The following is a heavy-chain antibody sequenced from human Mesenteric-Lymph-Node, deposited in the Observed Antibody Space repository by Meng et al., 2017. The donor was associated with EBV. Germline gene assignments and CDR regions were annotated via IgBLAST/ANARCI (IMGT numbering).Heavy chain of an antibody. CDR1: GGSFSGYY. CDR2: INHSGST. CDR3: ATGGILGGFGT. D-gene: IGHD3-16*01. V-gene: IGHV4-34*01. Sequence: QVQLQQWGAGLLKPSETLSLTCAVYGGSFSGYYWSWIRQPPGKGLEWIGEINHSGSTNYNPSLKSRVTISVDTSKNQFSLKLTSVTAADTALYHCATGGILGGFGTWGQGALVTVSS. J-gene: IGHJ5*02.